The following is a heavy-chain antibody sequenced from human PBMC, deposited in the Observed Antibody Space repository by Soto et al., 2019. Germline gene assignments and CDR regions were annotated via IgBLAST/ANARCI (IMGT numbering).Heavy chain of an antibody. V-gene: IGHV3-23*01. J-gene: IGHJ4*02. D-gene: IGHD6-6*01. CDR3: ARHAEDSSSLHLDY. CDR2: ISGSGGST. Sequence: GGSLRLSCAASGFTFSSYAMSWVRQAPGKGLEWVSAISGSGGSTYYADSVKGRFTISRDNSKNTLYLQMNSLRAEDTAVYYCARHAEDSSSLHLDYWGQGTLVTVSS. CDR1: GFTFSSYA.